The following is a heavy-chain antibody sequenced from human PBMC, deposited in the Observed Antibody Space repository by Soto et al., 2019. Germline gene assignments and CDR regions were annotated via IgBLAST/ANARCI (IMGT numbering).Heavy chain of an antibody. D-gene: IGHD3-22*01. CDR1: GFTFSYYA. Sequence: QVQLVESGGGVVQPGRSLRLSCAASGFTFSYYAMHWVCQAPGKGLEWVALISYSGNNKYYADSVKGRFTISRDNSKNTLYLQMNSLGAEDTAIYYCARTPETSGYYYYFDYWGQGTLITVSS. J-gene: IGHJ4*02. V-gene: IGHV3-30-3*01. CDR3: ARTPETSGYYYYFDY. CDR2: ISYSGNNK.